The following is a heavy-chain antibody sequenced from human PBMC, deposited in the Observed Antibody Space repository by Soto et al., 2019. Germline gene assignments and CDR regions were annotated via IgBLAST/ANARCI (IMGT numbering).Heavy chain of an antibody. V-gene: IGHV3-30*04. CDR2: TSYGGSNK. CDR3: ARDRSIAAADPFDY. CDR1: GFTFSSYA. Sequence: GGSLRLSCAASGFTFSSYAIHWVRQAPGKGLEWVTVTSYGGSNKYYADSVRGRFTISRDNSKNTLYLQMNSLRAEDTAVYYCARDRSIAAADPFDYWGQGTLVTVSS. D-gene: IGHD6-13*01. J-gene: IGHJ4*02.